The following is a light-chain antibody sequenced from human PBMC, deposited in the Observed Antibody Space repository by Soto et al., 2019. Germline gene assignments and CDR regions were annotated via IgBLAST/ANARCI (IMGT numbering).Light chain of an antibody. CDR2: GVT. J-gene: IGLJ1*01. CDR3: SSYTNSRTLL. V-gene: IGLV2-14*01. CDR1: SDNY. Sequence: QSALTQPASVSGSPGQSITISCTGTSDNYVYWYQQHPGKVPKLMIYGVTNRPSGVSDRFSGSKSGNTASLTISGLQTEDEADYYCSSYTNSRTLLFGAGTKLTVL.